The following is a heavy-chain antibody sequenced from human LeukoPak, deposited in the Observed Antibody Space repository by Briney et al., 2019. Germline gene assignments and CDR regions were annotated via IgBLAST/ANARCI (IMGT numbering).Heavy chain of an antibody. D-gene: IGHD3-3*01. V-gene: IGHV4-34*01. J-gene: IGHJ5*02. Sequence: SETLSLTCAVYGGSFSGYYWSWIRQPPGKGLEGIGEINHSGSTNYNPSLKSRVTISVDTSKNQFSLKLSSVTAADTAVYYCARGRKEWLLSLPNWFDPWGQGTLVTVSS. CDR1: GGSFSGYY. CDR2: INHSGST. CDR3: ARGRKEWLLSLPNWFDP.